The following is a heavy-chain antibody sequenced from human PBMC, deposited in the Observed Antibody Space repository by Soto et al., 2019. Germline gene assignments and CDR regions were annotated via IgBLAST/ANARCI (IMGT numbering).Heavy chain of an antibody. CDR2: INAGNGNT. J-gene: IGHJ6*02. CDR3: ARDEGEDYYDSSGYYLPYYYGMDV. V-gene: IGHV1-3*01. D-gene: IGHD3-22*01. CDR1: GYTFTSYA. Sequence: ASVKVSCKASGYTFTSYAMHWVRQAPGQRLEWMGWINAGNGNTKYAQKLQGRVTMTTDTSTSTAYMELRSLRSDDTAVYYCARDEGEDYYDSSGYYLPYYYGMDVWGQGTTVTVSS.